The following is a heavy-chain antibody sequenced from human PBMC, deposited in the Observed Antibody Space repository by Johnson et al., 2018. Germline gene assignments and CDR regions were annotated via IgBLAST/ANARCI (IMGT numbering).Heavy chain of an antibody. Sequence: QVQLQESGPGLVKPSENLSLNCTVSGGSMSPYYWSWVRLLPGKGLELIGYIYYSGRTTYNPSLKSRVTISVDTSKNEFSLNLRSVTAADTAMYYCARRTAHTYGIGAFDIWGQGTMVTVSS. CDR3: ARRTAHTYGIGAFDI. CDR2: IYYSGRT. V-gene: IGHV4-59*08. CDR1: GGSMSPYY. J-gene: IGHJ3*02. D-gene: IGHD4-17*01.